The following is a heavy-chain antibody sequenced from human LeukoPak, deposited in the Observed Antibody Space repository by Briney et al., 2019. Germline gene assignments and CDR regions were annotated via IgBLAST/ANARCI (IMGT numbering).Heavy chain of an antibody. CDR1: GYIFGKYA. D-gene: IGHD1-26*01. Sequence: GGSLRLSCTGSGYIFGKYALTWVRQAPGKGREWVGFIGSKASGGATEYDASVKGRFTISRDDSKNTAYLEMNSLRSDDTGVYYCSGSDNYFDYWGQGTLVTVSS. CDR3: SGSDNYFDY. V-gene: IGHV3-49*04. CDR2: IGSKASGGAT. J-gene: IGHJ4*02.